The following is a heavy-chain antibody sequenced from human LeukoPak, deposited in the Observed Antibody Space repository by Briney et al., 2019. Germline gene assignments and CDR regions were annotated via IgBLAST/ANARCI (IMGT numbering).Heavy chain of an antibody. V-gene: IGHV4-39*01. CDR3: ARGSWYSSSDY. CDR1: GGSISSSSYY. D-gene: IGHD6-13*01. Sequence: SETLSLTCTVSGGSISSSSYYWGWIRQPPGKGLEWIGSIYYSGSTYYNPSLKSRVTISVDTSKNQFSLKLSSVTAADTAVYYCARGSWYSSSDYWGQGTLVTVSS. CDR2: IYYSGST. J-gene: IGHJ4*02.